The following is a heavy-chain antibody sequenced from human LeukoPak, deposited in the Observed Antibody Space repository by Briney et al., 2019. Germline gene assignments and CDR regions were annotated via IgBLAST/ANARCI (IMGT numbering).Heavy chain of an antibody. D-gene: IGHD5-18*01. J-gene: IGHJ4*02. CDR2: ISGSGGST. V-gene: IGHV3-23*01. CDR1: GFTFSNAW. CDR3: AKDLGIVFADTAMVTGFDY. Sequence: GGSLRLSCAASGFTFSNAWMSWVRQAPGKGLEWVSAISGSGGSTYYADSVKGRFTISRDNSKNTLYLQMNSLRAEDTAVYYCAKDLGIVFADTAMVTGFDYWGQGTLVTVSS.